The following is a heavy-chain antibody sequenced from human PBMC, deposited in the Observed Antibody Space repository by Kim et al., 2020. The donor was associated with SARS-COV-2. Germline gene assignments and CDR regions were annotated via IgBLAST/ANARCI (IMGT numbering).Heavy chain of an antibody. D-gene: IGHD4-17*01. V-gene: IGHV4-31*02. CDR3: ARGTVEEAFDI. Sequence: YYNPSLKSRVTISVDTSKNQFSLKLSSVTAADTAVYYCARGTVEEAFDIWGQGTMVTVSS. J-gene: IGHJ3*02.